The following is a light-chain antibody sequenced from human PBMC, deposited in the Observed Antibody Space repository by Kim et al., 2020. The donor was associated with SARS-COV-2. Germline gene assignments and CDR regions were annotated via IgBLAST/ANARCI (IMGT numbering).Light chain of an antibody. CDR1: SLRSYY. Sequence: SSELTQDPAVSVALGQTVRITCQGDSLRSYYATWYQQKPRQAPLLVIFGRNNRPSGIPDRFSGSTSGNTASLTISGAQAEDEADFYCQSWDSGGNVVFGGGTKVTVL. J-gene: IGLJ2*01. CDR2: GRN. V-gene: IGLV3-19*01. CDR3: QSWDSGGNVV.